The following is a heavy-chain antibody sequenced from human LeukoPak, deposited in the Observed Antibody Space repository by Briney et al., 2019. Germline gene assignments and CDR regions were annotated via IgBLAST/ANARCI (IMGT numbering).Heavy chain of an antibody. D-gene: IGHD4-17*01. Sequence: SETLSLTCTVSGGSISSYYWSWIRRPPGKGLERIGYIYYSGSTNYNPSLKSRVTISVDTSKNQFSLKLSSVTAADTAVYYCASVTTVRYYYMDVWGKGTTVTVSS. CDR2: IYYSGST. J-gene: IGHJ6*03. CDR1: GGSISSYY. CDR3: ASVTTVRYYYMDV. V-gene: IGHV4-59*01.